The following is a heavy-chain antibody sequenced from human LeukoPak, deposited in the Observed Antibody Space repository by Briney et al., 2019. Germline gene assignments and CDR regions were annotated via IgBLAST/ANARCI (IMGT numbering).Heavy chain of an antibody. CDR1: GGSISSSSYY. CDR3: ARLIAAAGWYFDL. J-gene: IGHJ2*01. D-gene: IGHD6-13*01. V-gene: IGHV4-39*01. CDR2: IYYSGST. Sequence: SETLSLTCTVSGGSISSSSYYWGWIRQPPGKGLEWIGSIYYSGSTYYNPSLESRVTISVDTSKNQFSLKLSSVTAADTAVYYCARLIAAAGWYFDLWGRGTLVTVSS.